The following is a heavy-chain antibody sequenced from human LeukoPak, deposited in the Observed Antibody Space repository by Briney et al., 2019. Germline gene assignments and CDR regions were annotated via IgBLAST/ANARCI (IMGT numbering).Heavy chain of an antibody. Sequence: GGSLRLSCAASGFTFSSYAMSWVRQAPGKGLEWVSAISGSGGSTYYADSVKGRFTISRDNSKNTLYLQMNSCIAEDTAVYYCAREAGGSYYAYYFDYWGHGTLVTVSS. CDR3: AREAGGSYYAYYFDY. J-gene: IGHJ4*01. CDR1: GFTFSSYA. CDR2: ISGSGGST. D-gene: IGHD1-26*01. V-gene: IGHV3-23*01.